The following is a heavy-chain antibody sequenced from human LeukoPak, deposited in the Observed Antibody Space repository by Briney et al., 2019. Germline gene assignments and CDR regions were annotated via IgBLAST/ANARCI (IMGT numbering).Heavy chain of an antibody. Sequence: ASVKVSCKASGYTFTSYGISWMRQAPGQGLEWMGIINPSGGSTSYAQKFQGRVTMTRDTSTSTVYMELSSLRSEDTAVYYCARGDTIFGVVENWFDPWGQGTLVTVSS. CDR3: ARGDTIFGVVENWFDP. D-gene: IGHD3-3*01. CDR1: GYTFTSYG. V-gene: IGHV1-46*03. J-gene: IGHJ5*02. CDR2: INPSGGST.